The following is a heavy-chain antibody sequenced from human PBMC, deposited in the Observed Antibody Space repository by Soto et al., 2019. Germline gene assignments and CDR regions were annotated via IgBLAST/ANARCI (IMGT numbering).Heavy chain of an antibody. D-gene: IGHD6-13*01. J-gene: IGHJ4*02. Sequence: PVGSLRLSCAASGCTFSSYSMNCVRHAPGKGLEWVSSISSSSSYIYYADSVKGRFTISRDNAKNSLYLQMNSLRAEDTAVYYCARDMGDSSSWYSRYWGQGTLVSVSS. CDR2: ISSSSSYI. CDR3: ARDMGDSSSWYSRY. CDR1: GCTFSSYS. V-gene: IGHV3-21*01.